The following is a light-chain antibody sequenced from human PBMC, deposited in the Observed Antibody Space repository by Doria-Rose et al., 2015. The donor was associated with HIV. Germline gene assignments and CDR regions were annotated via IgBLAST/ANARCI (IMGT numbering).Light chain of an antibody. CDR1: QSLLYTSKNY. J-gene: IGKJ3*01. Sequence: DIRMTQSPESLGMSLGERATLNCKSNQSLLYTSKNYLAWYQQKPGQPPKLLIYWASIRQSGVPARFSGSGSGTDFTLTISSLEAEDVAVYYCQQYYDTPSFGPGTTVDI. CDR3: QQYYDTPS. CDR2: WAS. V-gene: IGKV4-1*01.